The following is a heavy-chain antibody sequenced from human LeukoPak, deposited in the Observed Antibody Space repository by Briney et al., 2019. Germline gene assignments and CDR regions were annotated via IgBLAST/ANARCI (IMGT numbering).Heavy chain of an antibody. J-gene: IGHJ4*02. D-gene: IGHD3-3*01. CDR2: IYSGGST. Sequence: GESLRLSCAASGFTVSSNYMSWVRQAPGKGLEWLSVIYSGGSTYYADSVKGRFTISRNNSKNTLYLQMNSLRAEDTAVYYCAREGFWSGYYHFDYWGQGTLVTVSS. CDR1: GFTVSSNY. CDR3: AREGFWSGYYHFDY. V-gene: IGHV3-53*01.